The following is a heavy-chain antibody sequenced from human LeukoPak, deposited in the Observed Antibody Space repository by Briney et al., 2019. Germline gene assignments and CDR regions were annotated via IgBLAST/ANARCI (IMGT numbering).Heavy chain of an antibody. J-gene: IGHJ4*02. D-gene: IGHD1-1*01. CDR2: IWYDGSNK. CDR3: AGTTTTCCNY. CDR1: GFTFSSYG. V-gene: IGHV3-33*01. Sequence: PGRSLRLSCAASGFTFSSYGMHWVRQAPGKGLEWVAVIWYDGSNKYYADSVKDRFTISRDNSKNTLYLQMNSLRTDDTAVYYCAGTTTTCCNYWGQGTLVSVSS.